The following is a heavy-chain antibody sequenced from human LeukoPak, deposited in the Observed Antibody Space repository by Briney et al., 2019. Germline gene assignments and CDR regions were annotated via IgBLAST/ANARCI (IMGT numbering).Heavy chain of an antibody. D-gene: IGHD2-2*01. V-gene: IGHV3-21*01. CDR3: ARTDCSSTSCYAGGRGPVDY. J-gene: IGHJ4*02. Sequence: PGGSLRLSCAASGFTFSSYTMNWLRQAPGKGLEWVSCTSGTSSYIYYADSVKGRFTISRDNAKNSLYLQTNSLRAEDTAVYYCARTDCSSTSCYAGGRGPVDYWGQGTLVTVSS. CDR1: GFTFSSYT. CDR2: TSGTSSYI.